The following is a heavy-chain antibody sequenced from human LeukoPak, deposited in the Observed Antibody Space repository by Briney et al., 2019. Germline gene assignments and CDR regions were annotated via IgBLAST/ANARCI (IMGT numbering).Heavy chain of an antibody. Sequence: PGRSLRLSCAASGFTFSSYGMHWVRQAPGKGLEWVAFIRYDGSNKYYADSVKGRFTISRDNSKNTLYLQMNSLRAEDTAVYYCAKDGEYSGYAPAAWYFDLWGRGTLVTVSS. CDR3: AKDGEYSGYAPAAWYFDL. V-gene: IGHV3-30*02. CDR1: GFTFSSYG. J-gene: IGHJ2*01. CDR2: IRYDGSNK. D-gene: IGHD5-12*01.